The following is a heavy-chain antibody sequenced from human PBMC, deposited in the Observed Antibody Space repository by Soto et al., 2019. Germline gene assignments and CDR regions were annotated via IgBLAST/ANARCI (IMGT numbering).Heavy chain of an antibody. J-gene: IGHJ6*02. CDR2: ISYDGSNK. Sequence: QVQLVESGGGVVQPGRSLRLYYAASGFTFSSYAMHWVRQAPGKGLEWVAVISYDGSNKYYADSVKGRFTISRDNSKNTLYLQMNSLRAEDTAVYYCARDRHYYDSSGYYSHYYYYYGMDVWGQGTTVTVSS. CDR3: ARDRHYYDSSGYYSHYYYYYGMDV. D-gene: IGHD3-22*01. CDR1: GFTFSSYA. V-gene: IGHV3-30-3*01.